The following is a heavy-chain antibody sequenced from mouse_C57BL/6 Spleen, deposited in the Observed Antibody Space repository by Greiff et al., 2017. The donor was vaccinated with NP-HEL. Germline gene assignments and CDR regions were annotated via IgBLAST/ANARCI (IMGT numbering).Heavy chain of an antibody. CDR1: GYTFTDYE. CDR3: TREGRGRLFDY. D-gene: IGHD1-1*01. V-gene: IGHV1-15*01. Sequence: QVQLKESGAELVRPGASVTLSCKASGYTFTDYEMHWVKQTPVHGLEWIGAIDPETGGTAYNQKFKGKAILTADKSSSTAYMELRSLTSEDSAVYYCTREGRGRLFDYWGQGTTLTVSS. CDR2: IDPETGGT. J-gene: IGHJ2*01.